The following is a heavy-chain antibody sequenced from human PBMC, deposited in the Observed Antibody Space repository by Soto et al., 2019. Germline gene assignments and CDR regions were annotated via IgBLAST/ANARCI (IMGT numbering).Heavy chain of an antibody. Sequence: QVQLQESGPGLVKPSQTLSLTCTVSGGSISSGGYYWSWIRQHPGKGLEWIGYIYYSGSTYYNPSRNRRVTISVDTSKNQFALKLSSVTAADTAVYYCARDSSGRYNHASPPDAFDIWGQGTMVTVSS. D-gene: IGHD3-10*01. CDR1: GGSISSGGYY. J-gene: IGHJ3*02. CDR2: IYYSGST. CDR3: ARDSSGRYNHASPPDAFDI. V-gene: IGHV4-31*03.